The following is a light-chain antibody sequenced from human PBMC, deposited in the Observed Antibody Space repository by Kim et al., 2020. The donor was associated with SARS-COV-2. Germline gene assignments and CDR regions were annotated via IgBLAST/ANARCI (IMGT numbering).Light chain of an antibody. CDR3: QAWDSSTVV. CDR2: QDS. CDR1: KLGDKY. V-gene: IGLV3-1*01. Sequence: SVSPGQTASITCSGDKLGDKYASWYQRKPGPSPVLVIYQDSKRPSGIPERFSGSNSGNTATLTISGTQAMDEADYYCQAWDSSTVVFGGGTQLTVL. J-gene: IGLJ2*01.